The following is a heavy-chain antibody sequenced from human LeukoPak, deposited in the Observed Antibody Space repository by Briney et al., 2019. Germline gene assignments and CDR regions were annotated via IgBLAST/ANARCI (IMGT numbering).Heavy chain of an antibody. CDR2: IYYSGST. V-gene: IGHV4-59*08. J-gene: IGHJ4*02. Sequence: SETLSLTCTVSGVSISSYYWSWIRQPPGKGLEWIGNIYYSGSTKYNPSLKSRVTISVDTSKNHFSLKLSSVTAADTAVYYCARHGNYYDSSGYDYYFDYWGQGTLGTVSS. CDR3: ARHGNYYDSSGYDYYFDY. CDR1: GVSISSYY. D-gene: IGHD3-22*01.